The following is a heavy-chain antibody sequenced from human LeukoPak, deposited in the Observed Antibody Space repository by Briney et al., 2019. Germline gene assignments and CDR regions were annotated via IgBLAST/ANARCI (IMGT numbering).Heavy chain of an antibody. J-gene: IGHJ3*02. D-gene: IGHD3-3*01. CDR2: IYYSGST. CDR3: ARGFRSFWSGSGEANAFDI. V-gene: IGHV4-59*12. CDR1: GGSISSYY. Sequence: PSDTLSLTCTVSGGSISSYYWSWIRQPPGKGLEWIGYIYYSGSTNYNPSLKSRVTISVDTSKNQFSLKLSSVTAADTAVYYCARGFRSFWSGSGEANAFDIWGQGTMVTVSS.